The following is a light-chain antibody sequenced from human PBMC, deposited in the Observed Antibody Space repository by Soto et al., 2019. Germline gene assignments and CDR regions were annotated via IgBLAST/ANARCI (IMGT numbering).Light chain of an antibody. CDR3: CSYAGSSTLYV. CDR2: EVS. V-gene: IGLV2-23*02. Sequence: QSALTQPASVSGSPGQSITISCTGTSSDVGSYNLVSWYQQHPGKAPKLMIYEVSKRPSGVSNRFSGSKSGNTASLTISGLQAEDEADYYCCSYAGSSTLYVFETGTKLTVL. CDR1: SSDVGSYNL. J-gene: IGLJ1*01.